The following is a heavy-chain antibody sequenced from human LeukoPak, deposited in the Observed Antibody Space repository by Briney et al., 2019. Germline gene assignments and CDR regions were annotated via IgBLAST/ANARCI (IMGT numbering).Heavy chain of an antibody. J-gene: IGHJ4*02. CDR1: GFTFSFAA. CDR2: ISASGGST. D-gene: IGHD3-10*01. Sequence: GGSLRLSCAASGFTFSFAAMTWVRQGPGKGLEWVSLISASGGSTYYADSVKGRFTISRDNAKNSLYLQMNSLRAEDTAVYYCAREGFGELLPPYFDYWGQGTLVTVSS. CDR3: AREGFGELLPPYFDY. V-gene: IGHV3-23*01.